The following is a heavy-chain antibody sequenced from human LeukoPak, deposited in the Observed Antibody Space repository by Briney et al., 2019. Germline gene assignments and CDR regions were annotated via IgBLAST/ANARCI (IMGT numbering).Heavy chain of an antibody. J-gene: IGHJ3*02. CDR2: IGTRSSSI. V-gene: IGHV3-21*04. Sequence: GGSLRLSCAASGFTLSGYAMNWVRQAPGKGLEWVSSIGTRSSSIYYADSVKGRFTISRDNAKNSLFLEMSSLRADDTAVYFCARDVEGGTFDIWGQGTTVTVSS. CDR3: ARDVEGGTFDI. D-gene: IGHD3-16*01. CDR1: GFTLSGYA.